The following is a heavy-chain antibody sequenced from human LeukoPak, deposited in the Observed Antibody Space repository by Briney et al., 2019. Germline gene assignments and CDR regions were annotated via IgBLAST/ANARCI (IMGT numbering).Heavy chain of an antibody. V-gene: IGHV1-24*01. CDR1: GYTLTRLS. D-gene: IGHD5-24*01. Sequence: ASVKVSCKAPGYTLTRLSIHWVRQPSGKGLEWMGAFDPEDGETIYAQEFQGRATMTADTSADTAYMELSSLTSDDTAVYYCVTDPYTTTDDNNFEPQGAYWGQGTLFTVSS. CDR2: FDPEDGET. J-gene: IGHJ4*02. CDR3: VTDPYTTTDDNNFEPQGAY.